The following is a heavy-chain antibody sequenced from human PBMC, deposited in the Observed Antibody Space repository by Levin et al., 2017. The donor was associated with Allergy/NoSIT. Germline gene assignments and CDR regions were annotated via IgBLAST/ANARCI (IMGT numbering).Heavy chain of an antibody. CDR1: GYSFTSYW. V-gene: IGHV5-51*01. Sequence: PVASVKVSCKGSGYSFTSYWIGWVRQMPGKGLEWMGIIYPGDSDTRYSPSFQGQVTISADKSISTAYLQWSSLKASDTAMYYCARHLSYGDYTFDYWGQGTLVTVSS. CDR3: ARHLSYGDYTFDY. D-gene: IGHD4-17*01. CDR2: IYPGDSDT. J-gene: IGHJ4*02.